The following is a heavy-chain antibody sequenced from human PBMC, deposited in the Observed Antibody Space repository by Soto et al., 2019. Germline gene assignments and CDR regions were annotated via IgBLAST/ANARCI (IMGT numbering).Heavy chain of an antibody. CDR1: GFTFSSYW. CDR3: AREEDIVVVPAAMRRGGFGEFDY. D-gene: IGHD2-2*01. CDR2: IKQDGSEK. J-gene: IGHJ4*02. Sequence: GGSLRLSCAASGFTFSSYWMSWVRQAPGKGLEWVANIKQDGSEKYYVDSVKGRFTISRDNAKNSLYLQMNSLRAEDTAVYYCAREEDIVVVPAAMRRGGFGEFDYWGQGTLVTVSS. V-gene: IGHV3-7*01.